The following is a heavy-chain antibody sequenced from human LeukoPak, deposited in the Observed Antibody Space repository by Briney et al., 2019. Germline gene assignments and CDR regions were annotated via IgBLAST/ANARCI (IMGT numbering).Heavy chain of an antibody. J-gene: IGHJ4*02. Sequence: GGSLRLSCVASGFAFSDYWMHWVRQAPGKGPVWVSRIFSDGTGTGYADFVKGRFTISRDNVNSTLFLQMHSLRAEDTALYYCARGRWSPGYFDLWGPGTLVTVSS. D-gene: IGHD1-1*01. V-gene: IGHV3-74*01. CDR1: GFAFSDYW. CDR2: IFSDGTGT. CDR3: ARGRWSPGYFDL.